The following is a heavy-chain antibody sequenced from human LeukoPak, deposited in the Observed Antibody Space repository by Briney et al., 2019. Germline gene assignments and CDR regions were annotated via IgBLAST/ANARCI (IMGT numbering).Heavy chain of an antibody. CDR2: ISSNGGSI. CDR3: AKDPFAYYYDSSGSGNY. CDR1: GFTFSDYA. Sequence: GGSLRLSCAASGFTFSDYAMHWVRQAPGKELEYVSAISSNGGSIHYANSVKGRFTISRDNSKNTLYLQMDSLRAEDMAVYYCAKDPFAYYYDSSGSGNYWGQGTLVTVSS. J-gene: IGHJ4*02. D-gene: IGHD3-22*01. V-gene: IGHV3-64*01.